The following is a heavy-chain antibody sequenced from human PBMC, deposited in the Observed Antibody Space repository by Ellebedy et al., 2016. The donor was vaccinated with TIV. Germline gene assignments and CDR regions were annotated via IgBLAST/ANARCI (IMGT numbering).Heavy chain of an antibody. V-gene: IGHV4-39*01. J-gene: IGHJ2*01. D-gene: IGHD3/OR15-3a*01. Sequence: SETLSLTCTVSGGSLSSSSSYWGRIRQPPGTGLEWIGNIFDTGSTYYNPSLKSRAIMSVDTSKNQFSLNLSSMTASDTAVYYCARSLMIFSFDKCYFDFWGRGTLVTVSS. CDR2: IFDTGST. CDR1: GGSLSSSSSY. CDR3: ARSLMIFSFDKCYFDF.